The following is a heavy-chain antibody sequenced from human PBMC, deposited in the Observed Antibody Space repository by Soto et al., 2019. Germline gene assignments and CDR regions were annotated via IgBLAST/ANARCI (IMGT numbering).Heavy chain of an antibody. J-gene: IGHJ4*02. CDR2: INPNGGGT. CDR1: GYTFTAYY. CDR3: ARAVHTMIQGVRFRVDQ. D-gene: IGHD3-10*01. V-gene: IGHV1-2*02. Sequence: ASVKVSFKASGYTFTAYYIHWLRQAPGQGLEWMGWINPNGGGTKYAQKFQGRVTMTRDTSINTAYMELIRLTSDDTTVYYCARAVHTMIQGVRFRVDQWGQGTLVTVSS.